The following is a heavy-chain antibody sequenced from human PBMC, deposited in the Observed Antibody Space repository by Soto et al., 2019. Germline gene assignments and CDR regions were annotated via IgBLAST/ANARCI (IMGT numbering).Heavy chain of an antibody. CDR2: ISSSSSTI. CDR3: ARPEYSSSSYGMDV. D-gene: IGHD6-6*01. J-gene: IGHJ6*02. CDR1: GFTFSSFT. V-gene: IGHV3-48*02. Sequence: GGSLRLSCAASGFTFSSFTMNSGSQAPGKGLEWVSYISSSSSTIYYADSVKGRFTISRDNAKNSLYLQMNSLRDEDTAVYYCARPEYSSSSYGMDVWGQGTTVTVSS.